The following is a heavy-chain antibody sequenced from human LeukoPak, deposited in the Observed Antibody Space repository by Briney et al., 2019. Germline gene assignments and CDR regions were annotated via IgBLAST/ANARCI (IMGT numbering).Heavy chain of an antibody. CDR1: GYTFTGYY. CDR2: IIPIFGTA. D-gene: IGHD1-26*01. Sequence: EASVKVSCKASGYTFTGYYMHWVRQAPGQGLEWMGGIIPIFGTANYAQKFQGRVTITADESTSTAYMELSSLRSEDTAVYYCARVIGDSEGAINSPFDYWGQGTLVTVSS. V-gene: IGHV1-69*13. J-gene: IGHJ4*02. CDR3: ARVIGDSEGAINSPFDY.